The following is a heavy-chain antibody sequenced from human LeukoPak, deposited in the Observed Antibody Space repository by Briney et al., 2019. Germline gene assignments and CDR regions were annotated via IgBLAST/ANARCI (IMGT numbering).Heavy chain of an antibody. V-gene: IGHV3-30*04. CDR3: ATTGAFDI. J-gene: IGHJ3*02. Sequence: PGGSLRLSCAASGSTFSSYAMHWVRQAPGKGLEWVAVISYDGSNKYYADSVKGRFTISRDNSKNTLYLQMNSLRAEDTAVYYCATTGAFDIWGQGTMVTVSS. CDR2: ISYDGSNK. CDR1: GSTFSSYA.